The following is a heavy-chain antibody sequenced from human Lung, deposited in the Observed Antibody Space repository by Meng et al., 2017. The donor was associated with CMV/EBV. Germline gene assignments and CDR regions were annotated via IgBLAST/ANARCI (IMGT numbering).Heavy chain of an antibody. J-gene: IGHJ4*02. D-gene: IGHD3-10*01. V-gene: IGHV1-69*05. CDR3: ARGPESEGILDYFGY. Sequence: KISCKASGGTFDNCALGWVRQAPGQGLEWVGGIIPISATPNYAQRFQGRVTITTDESMSTTYMELSSLSSEDTAMYYCARGPESEGILDYFGYWGQGTXVTVAS. CDR2: IIPISATP. CDR1: GGTFDNCA.